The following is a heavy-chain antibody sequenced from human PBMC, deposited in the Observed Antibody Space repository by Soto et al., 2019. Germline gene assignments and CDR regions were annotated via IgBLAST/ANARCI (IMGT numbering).Heavy chain of an antibody. CDR3: ARGRGGWFINQLLNAFDI. CDR2: IYYSGST. V-gene: IGHV4-59*01. J-gene: IGHJ3*02. CDR1: GGSISSYY. D-gene: IGHD2-2*01. Sequence: SETLSLTCTVSGGSISSYYWSWIRQPPGKGLEWIGYIYYSGSTNYNPSLKSRVTISVDTSKNQFSLKLSTVTAADTAVYYCARGRGGWFINQLLNAFDIWGQGTMVTVSS.